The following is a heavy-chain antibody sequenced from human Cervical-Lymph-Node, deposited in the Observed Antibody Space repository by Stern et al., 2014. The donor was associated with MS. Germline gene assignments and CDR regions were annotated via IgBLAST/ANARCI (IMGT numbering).Heavy chain of an antibody. CDR2: INPNGSVT. Sequence: VQLVESGPEVKKPGASVMVSCKPSGYTFTNYYIHWVRQAPGQGLEWMEIINPNGSVTASAQKFQGRLTMTRDTSTTTVYMRLITLTSEDTAMYYCTRAVGGVGREWGQGTLVFVSS. V-gene: IGHV1-46*01. J-gene: IGHJ4*02. CDR3: TRAVGGVGRE. D-gene: IGHD3-16*01. CDR1: GYTFTNYY.